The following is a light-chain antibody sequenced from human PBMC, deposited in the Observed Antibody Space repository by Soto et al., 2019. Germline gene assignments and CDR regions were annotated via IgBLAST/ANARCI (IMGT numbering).Light chain of an antibody. J-gene: IGKJ1*01. V-gene: IGKV3-20*01. Sequence: EIVLTQSPGTLSLSPGERATLSCRASQSVSSSYLAWYQQKPGQAPRLLIYGASSRATGIPDRFSGSGSGTDFTLTISDLEPEDFAVYFCQHFGNSLWTFGQGTKVDIK. CDR1: QSVSSSY. CDR3: QHFGNSLWT. CDR2: GAS.